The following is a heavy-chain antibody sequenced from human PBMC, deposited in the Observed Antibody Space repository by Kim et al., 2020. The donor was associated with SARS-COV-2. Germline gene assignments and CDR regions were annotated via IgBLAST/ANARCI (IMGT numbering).Heavy chain of an antibody. CDR1: GFTFSNYW. D-gene: IGHD4-17*01. J-gene: IGHJ4*02. CDR2: IVSDGSIT. V-gene: IGHV3-74*01. Sequence: GGSLTLSCAASGFTFSNYWMQWVRQAPGKGLVWVSHIVSDGSITSYADFVKGRFTVSRDNAKNTLYLQMNSLRAEDTAVYYCVRDNYGVDYWGQGTLVTVAS. CDR3: VRDNYGVDY.